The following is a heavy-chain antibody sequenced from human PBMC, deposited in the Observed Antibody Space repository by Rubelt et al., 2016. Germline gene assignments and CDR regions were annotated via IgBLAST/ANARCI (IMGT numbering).Heavy chain of an antibody. D-gene: IGHD3-10*02. Sequence: EVQLLESGGGLVQPGGSLRLSCAASGFTVSVNYMSWVRQAPGKGLEWVSVFYSGGNTDYADSVKGRFTIARDNSKNSLYLQMNSRRAEDTAVYYCASLSSGTIDYWGQGTLVTVSS. CDR1: GFTVSVNY. CDR3: ASLSSGTIDY. CDR2: FYSGGNT. V-gene: IGHV3-66*01. J-gene: IGHJ4*02.